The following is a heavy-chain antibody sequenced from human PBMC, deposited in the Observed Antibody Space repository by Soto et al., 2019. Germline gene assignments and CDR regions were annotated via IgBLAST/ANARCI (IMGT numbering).Heavy chain of an antibody. D-gene: IGHD5-12*01. CDR3: VKEKSVMHSGYDAFDI. Sequence: LILSCTASGFAFNSYEMDWVRQAPGKGLEWVANIDGAGSRILYTDSVKGRFTISRDNVRNLLYLEMNSLRAEDTALYYCVKEKSVMHSGYDAFDIWGQGTMVTVSS. CDR2: IDGAGSRI. CDR1: GFAFNSYE. J-gene: IGHJ3*02. V-gene: IGHV3-48*03.